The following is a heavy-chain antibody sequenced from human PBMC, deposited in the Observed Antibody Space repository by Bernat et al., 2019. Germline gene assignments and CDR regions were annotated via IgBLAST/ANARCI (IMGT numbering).Heavy chain of an antibody. CDR1: AYTFTSYA. J-gene: IGHJ6*02. D-gene: IGHD2-2*01. Sequence: QVQLVQSGAEVKKPGASVKVSCKASAYTFTSYAMHWVRQAPGQRLEWMGWINAGNGNTKYSQKFQGRVTITRDRSASTACMELSSLRSEDTAVYYCARALRFCSSTGCYHYYYYGMDVWGQGTTVTVSS. V-gene: IGHV1-3*01. CDR3: ARALRFCSSTGCYHYYYYGMDV. CDR2: INAGNGNT.